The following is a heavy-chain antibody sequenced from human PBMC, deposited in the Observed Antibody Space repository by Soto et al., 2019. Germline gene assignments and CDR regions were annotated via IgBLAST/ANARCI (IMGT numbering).Heavy chain of an antibody. Sequence: PSETLSLTCTVSGGSISSSSYYWGWIRQPPGKGLEWIGSIYYSGSTYYNPSLKSRVTISVDTSKNQFSLKLSSVTAADTAVYYCARYCSGGSCLNQQGIDYWGQGTLVTVSS. CDR2: IYYSGST. CDR1: GGSISSSSYY. CDR3: ARYCSGGSCLNQQGIDY. V-gene: IGHV4-39*07. D-gene: IGHD2-15*01. J-gene: IGHJ4*02.